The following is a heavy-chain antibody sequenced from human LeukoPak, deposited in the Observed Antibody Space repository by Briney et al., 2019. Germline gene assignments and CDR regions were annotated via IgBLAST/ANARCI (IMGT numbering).Heavy chain of an antibody. J-gene: IGHJ4*02. Sequence: SETLSLTCAVSGYSIRSGYHWGWIRQPPGKGLEWIGSISHSGNTHYNPSLKSRVTISADTSKNQFPLKLTSVTAADTAVYYCATGLSYDRCYYWGQGTLVTVSS. D-gene: IGHD3-9*01. CDR3: ATGLSYDRCYY. CDR2: ISHSGNT. CDR1: GYSIRSGYH. V-gene: IGHV4-38-2*01.